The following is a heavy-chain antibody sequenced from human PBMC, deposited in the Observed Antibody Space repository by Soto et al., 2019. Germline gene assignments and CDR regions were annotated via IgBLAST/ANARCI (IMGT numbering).Heavy chain of an antibody. D-gene: IGHD4-17*01. J-gene: IGHJ4*02. Sequence: GGSLRLSCGASGFTFSSYAMSWVRQAPGKGLEWVSAISGSGGSTYYADSVKGRFTISRDNSKNTLYLQMNSLRAEDTAVYYCAKDPHDYGDYVPFDYWGQGTLVTVSS. CDR1: GFTFSSYA. CDR2: ISGSGGST. V-gene: IGHV3-23*01. CDR3: AKDPHDYGDYVPFDY.